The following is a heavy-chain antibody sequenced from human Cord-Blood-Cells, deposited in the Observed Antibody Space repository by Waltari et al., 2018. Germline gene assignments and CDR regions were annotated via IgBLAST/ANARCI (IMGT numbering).Heavy chain of an antibody. CDR1: GCTFSSYA. CDR3: ARGGNHAFDI. D-gene: IGHD2-21*01. Sequence: QVPLVQSGAEVQKPGSSVKVSCKASGCTFSSYAHRWVRQAPGQGLEWMGGIIPIFGTANYAQKFQGRVTITADESTNTAYMELSSLRSEDTAVYYCARGGNHAFDIWGQGTMVTVSS. CDR2: IIPIFGTA. V-gene: IGHV1-69*01. J-gene: IGHJ3*02.